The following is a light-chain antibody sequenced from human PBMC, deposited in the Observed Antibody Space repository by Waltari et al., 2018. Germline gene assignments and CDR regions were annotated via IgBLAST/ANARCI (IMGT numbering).Light chain of an antibody. CDR1: SSNIRPGYH. V-gene: IGLV1-40*01. Sequence: QSVLTQPPSVSGAPGHRVTISCHGSSSNIRPGYHLHHYQPLPETAPKILLYGNSNGISNRPSGVSDRFSGSKSGNSASLAITGLQAEDEADYYCQSYDSSLSYVFGAGTKVTVL. CDR2: GNS. J-gene: IGLJ1*01. CDR3: QSYDSSLSYV.